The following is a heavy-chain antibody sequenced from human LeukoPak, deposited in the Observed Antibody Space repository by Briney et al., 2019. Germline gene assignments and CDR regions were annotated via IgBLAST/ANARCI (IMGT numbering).Heavy chain of an antibody. CDR2: ISGSGGST. D-gene: IGHD5-12*01. J-gene: IGHJ4*02. CDR3: ATAGSGYEDGFDY. Sequence: GGSLRLSCAASGFTFSSYGMSWVRQAPGKGLEWVSTISGSGGSTYYADSVKGRFTISRDNAKKSLYLQMNSLRVEDTAVYYCATAGSGYEDGFDYWGQGTLVTVSS. V-gene: IGHV3-23*01. CDR1: GFTFSSYG.